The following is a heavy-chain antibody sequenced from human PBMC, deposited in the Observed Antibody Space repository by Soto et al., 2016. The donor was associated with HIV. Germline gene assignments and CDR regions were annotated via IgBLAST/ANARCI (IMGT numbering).Heavy chain of an antibody. Sequence: EVQLLDSGGGLVRPGGSLRLSCAASGFTFSIHAMTWVRQAPGKGLEWVSTISASGGDTYYADSVKGRFIISRDNSDKTLYLQMNSLRAVDTALYYCARHYGSGFLGAFGIWGQGTMVTVSS. V-gene: IGHV3-23*01. CDR2: ISASGGDT. CDR3: ARHYGSGFLGAFGI. CDR1: GFTFSIHA. J-gene: IGHJ3*02. D-gene: IGHD3-10*01.